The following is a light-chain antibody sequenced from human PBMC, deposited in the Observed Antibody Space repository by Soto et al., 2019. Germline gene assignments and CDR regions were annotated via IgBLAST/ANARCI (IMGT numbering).Light chain of an antibody. CDR2: DVS. CDR3: NSYTSSSTYV. CDR1: SSDVGGSDH. Sequence: QSVLTQPASVSGSPGQSITVSCTGTSSDVGGSDHVNWYQQHPGKAPKLMIFDVSNRPSGVSTRFSGSKSGNAASLTISGLQAEDEADYYCNSYTSSSTYVFGTGTQLTVL. J-gene: IGLJ1*01. V-gene: IGLV2-14*03.